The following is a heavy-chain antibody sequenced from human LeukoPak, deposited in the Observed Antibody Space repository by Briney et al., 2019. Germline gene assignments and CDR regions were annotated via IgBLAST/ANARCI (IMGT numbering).Heavy chain of an antibody. V-gene: IGHV5-51*01. Sequence: GESLKISCKGSGYSFTSYWIGWVRQMPGKGLEWMWIIYPGDSDTRYSPSFQGQVTISADKSISTAYLQWSSLKASDTAMYYCASMGYCSGGSCSNAFDIWGQGTMVTVSS. D-gene: IGHD2-15*01. CDR2: IYPGDSDT. CDR1: GYSFTSYW. CDR3: ASMGYCSGGSCSNAFDI. J-gene: IGHJ3*02.